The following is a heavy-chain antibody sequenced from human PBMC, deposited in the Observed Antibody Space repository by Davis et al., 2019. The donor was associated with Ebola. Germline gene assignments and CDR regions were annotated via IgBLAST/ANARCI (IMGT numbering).Heavy chain of an antibody. J-gene: IGHJ4*02. Sequence: GESLKISCAASGFTFNKYEMNWDRQAPGKGLEWISYISDSGSTTYYTDSVKGRFTISRDNAKNSLYLQMNTLRVEDTAIYYCVPGTWIRGQGTLVTVSS. V-gene: IGHV3-48*03. CDR2: ISDSGSTT. CDR1: GFTFNKYE. CDR3: VPGTWI. D-gene: IGHD5-18*01.